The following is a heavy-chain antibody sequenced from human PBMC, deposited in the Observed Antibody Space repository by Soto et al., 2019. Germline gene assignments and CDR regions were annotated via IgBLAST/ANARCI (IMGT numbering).Heavy chain of an antibody. V-gene: IGHV1-46*04. J-gene: IGHJ4*02. CDR1: GYTFISYY. Sequence: GASVKVSCKASGYTFISYYMHWVRQAPGQGLEWMGTINPSGGSTNYAESVKGRITIARDNSRDTVYAQVNSLGGDDTAVYYCARCEFDFWSGYGRLDLDYWGQGTLVTVSS. CDR3: ARCEFDFWSGYGRLDLDY. D-gene: IGHD3-3*01. CDR2: INPSGGST.